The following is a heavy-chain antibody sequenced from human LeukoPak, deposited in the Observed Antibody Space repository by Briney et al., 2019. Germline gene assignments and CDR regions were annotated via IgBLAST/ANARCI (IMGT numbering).Heavy chain of an antibody. V-gene: IGHV1-69*05. Sequence: ASVKVSCKTSGGTFISHAISWVRQAPGQGLEWMGGIIPIFGTANYAQKFQGRVTITTDESTSTAYMELSSLRSEDTAVYYCARDGGYWGQGTLVTVSS. CDR3: ARDGGY. CDR1: GGTFISHA. D-gene: IGHD3-16*01. J-gene: IGHJ4*02. CDR2: IIPIFGTA.